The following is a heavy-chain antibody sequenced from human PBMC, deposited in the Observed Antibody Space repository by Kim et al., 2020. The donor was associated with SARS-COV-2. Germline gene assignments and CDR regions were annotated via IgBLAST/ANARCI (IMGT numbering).Heavy chain of an antibody. V-gene: IGHV3-23*01. J-gene: IGHJ4*02. Sequence: GGSLRLSCAASGFTFSNYFISWVRQAPGKGLEWVSAISNTGGSTYYADSVKGRFTISRENSKNTLYLQMNSPRAEDTAVYYCARVWRESGNYWGQGTLVIVSS. CDR1: GFTFSNYF. CDR2: ISNTGGST. D-gene: IGHD2-21*01. CDR3: ARVWRESGNY.